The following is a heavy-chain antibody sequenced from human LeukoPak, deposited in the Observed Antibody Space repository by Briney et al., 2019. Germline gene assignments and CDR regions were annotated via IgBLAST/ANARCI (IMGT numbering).Heavy chain of an antibody. J-gene: IGHJ3*02. Sequence: SETLSLTCTVSGGSISSSTYYWGWIRQPPGKGLEWIGNIYYTGSAYYNPSLKSRVTISIDTSKNQFSLKLSSATAADTAVYYCARLPYYDRTFDIWGQGTMVTASS. V-gene: IGHV4-39*01. D-gene: IGHD3-16*01. CDR2: IYYTGSA. CDR3: ARLPYYDRTFDI. CDR1: GGSISSSTYY.